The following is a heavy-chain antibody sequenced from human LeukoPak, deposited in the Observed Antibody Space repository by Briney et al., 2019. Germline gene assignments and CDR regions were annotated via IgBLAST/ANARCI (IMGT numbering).Heavy chain of an antibody. Sequence: GGSLRLSCAACGFSFSNYDMHWVRQGPGKGLEWVAVIWYDGSNKYYADSVKGRFTISRDNSKNTLYLQMNSLRVEDTAVYYCARGDPTVTTKQNFDYWGQGTLVTVSS. J-gene: IGHJ4*02. CDR2: IWYDGSNK. CDR1: GFSFSNYD. D-gene: IGHD4-17*01. CDR3: ARGDPTVTTKQNFDY. V-gene: IGHV3-33*01.